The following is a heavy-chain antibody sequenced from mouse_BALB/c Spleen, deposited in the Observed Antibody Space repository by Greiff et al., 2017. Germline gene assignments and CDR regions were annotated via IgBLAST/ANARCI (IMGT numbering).Heavy chain of an antibody. Sequence: QVQLQQSGAELVRPGTSVKISCKASGYTFTNYWLGWVKQRPGHGLEWIGDIYPGGGYTNYNEKFKGKATLTADTSSSTAYMQLSSLTSEDSAVYFCARSGTRLRYYAMDYWGQGTSVTVSS. CDR1: GYTFTNYW. CDR2: IYPGGGYT. D-gene: IGHD1-1*01. V-gene: IGHV1-63*02. CDR3: ARSGTRLRYYAMDY. J-gene: IGHJ4*01.